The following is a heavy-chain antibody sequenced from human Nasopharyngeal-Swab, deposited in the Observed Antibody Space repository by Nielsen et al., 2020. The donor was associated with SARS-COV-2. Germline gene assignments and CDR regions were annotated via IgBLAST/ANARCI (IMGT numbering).Heavy chain of an antibody. CDR1: GGSISSNSYC. V-gene: IGHV4-39*07. CDR3: ARARRPSSMVRHRLNWFDP. Sequence: SETMSLTCTVSGGSISSNSYCWGWFRQPPGKGLEWIGEINHSGSTNYNPSLKSRVTISVDTSKNQFSLKLSSVSVADTAVYYCARARRPSSMVRHRLNWFDPWGQGTLVTVSS. D-gene: IGHD3-10*01. J-gene: IGHJ5*02. CDR2: INHSGST.